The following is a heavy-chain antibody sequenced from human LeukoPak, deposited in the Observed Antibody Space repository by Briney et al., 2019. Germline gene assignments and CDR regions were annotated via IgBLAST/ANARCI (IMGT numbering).Heavy chain of an antibody. D-gene: IGHD3-10*01. V-gene: IGHV4-39*07. CDR2: MYYSGST. Sequence: SETLSLTCTVSSGSISSTSYYWGWIRQPPGMGLEWIGSMYYSGSTYYNPSLKSRVTISVDTSKSQFSLKLSSVTAADTAMYYCAREMRSPRGGFDYWDQGTLVTVSS. J-gene: IGHJ4*02. CDR3: AREMRSPRGGFDY. CDR1: SGSISSTSYY.